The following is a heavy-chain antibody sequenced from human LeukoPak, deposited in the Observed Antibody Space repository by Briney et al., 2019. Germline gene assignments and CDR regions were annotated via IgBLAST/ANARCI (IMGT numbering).Heavy chain of an antibody. J-gene: IGHJ2*01. V-gene: IGHV4-34*01. CDR1: GGSFSGYY. CDR3: ARGGGARIQLGCRVWYFDL. Sequence: SETLSLTCAVYGGSFSGYYWSWIRQPPGKGLEWIGEINHSGSTNYNPSLKSRVTISVDTSKNQFSLKLSSVTAADTAVYYCARGGGARIQLGCRVWYFDLWGRGTLVTVSS. D-gene: IGHD5-18*01. CDR2: INHSGST.